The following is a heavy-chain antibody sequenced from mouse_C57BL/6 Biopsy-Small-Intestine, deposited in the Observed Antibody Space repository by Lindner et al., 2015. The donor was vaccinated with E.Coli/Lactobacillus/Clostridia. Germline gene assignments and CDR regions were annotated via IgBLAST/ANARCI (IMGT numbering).Heavy chain of an antibody. V-gene: IGHV1-82*01. Sequence: VQLQESGAELVKPGASVKISCKASGYAFSSSWMNWVKQRPGKGLEWIGRIYPGDRDTNYNGKFKGKATLTADKSSSTAYMQLSSLTSEDSAVYFCAREVYYYGSSPYALDYWGQGTSVTVSS. D-gene: IGHD1-1*01. J-gene: IGHJ4*01. CDR1: GYAFSSSW. CDR2: IYPGDRDT. CDR3: AREVYYYGSSPYALDY.